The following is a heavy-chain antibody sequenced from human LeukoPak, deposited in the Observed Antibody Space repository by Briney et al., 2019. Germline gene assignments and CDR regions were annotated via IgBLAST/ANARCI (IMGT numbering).Heavy chain of an antibody. CDR3: ARDRTGRDGYKN. J-gene: IGHJ4*02. Sequence: SETLSLTCTVSGGSISSYYWSWIRQPPGKGLEWIGYIYYSGSTNYNPSLKSRVTISVDTSKNQFSLKLSSVTAADTAVYYCARDRTGRDGYKNWGQGTLVTVSS. D-gene: IGHD5-24*01. CDR2: IYYSGST. V-gene: IGHV4-59*01. CDR1: GGSISSYY.